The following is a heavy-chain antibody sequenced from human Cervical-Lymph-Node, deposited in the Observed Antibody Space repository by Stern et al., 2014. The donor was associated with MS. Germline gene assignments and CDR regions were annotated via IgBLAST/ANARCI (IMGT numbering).Heavy chain of an antibody. Sequence: QVQLVESGGGVVQPGRSLRLSCAASGFTFSSYGMHWVRQAPGKGLEWVAVIWYDGSNKYYADSVKGRFTISRDNSKNTLYLQMNSLRAEDTAVYYCARDFAYGRAFDYWGQGTLVTVSS. CDR1: GFTFSSYG. J-gene: IGHJ4*02. CDR3: ARDFAYGRAFDY. CDR2: IWYDGSNK. V-gene: IGHV3-33*01. D-gene: IGHD3-16*01.